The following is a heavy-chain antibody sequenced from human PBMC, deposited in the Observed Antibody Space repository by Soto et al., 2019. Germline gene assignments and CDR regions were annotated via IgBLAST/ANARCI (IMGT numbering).Heavy chain of an antibody. CDR3: ARGVYVTVMGAFAI. J-gene: IGHJ3*02. Sequence: EVQLVESGGGLVQPGGSLRLSCAASGFTFSSYSMNWVRQAPGKGLEWVSYISSSSSTIYYADSVKCRFTISRDNAKNSLYLQMNSLRDEDTAVYYCARGVYVTVMGAFAIWVQGTMVTVSS. D-gene: IGHD4-17*01. V-gene: IGHV3-48*02. CDR2: ISSSSSTI. CDR1: GFTFSSYS.